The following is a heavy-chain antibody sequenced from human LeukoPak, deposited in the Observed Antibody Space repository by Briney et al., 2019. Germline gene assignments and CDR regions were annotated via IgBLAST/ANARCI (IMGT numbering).Heavy chain of an antibody. CDR1: GGSISSYY. J-gene: IGHJ6*03. D-gene: IGHD3-10*01. V-gene: IGHV4-4*07. CDR3: ARAGRSCHYYYMDV. Sequence: SETLSLTCTVSGGSISSYYWSWIRQPAGKGLEWIGRIYTSGSTNYNPSLKSRVTMSVDTSKNQFSLKLSSVTAADTAVYYCARAGRSCHYYYMDVWGKGTTVTVSS. CDR2: IYTSGST.